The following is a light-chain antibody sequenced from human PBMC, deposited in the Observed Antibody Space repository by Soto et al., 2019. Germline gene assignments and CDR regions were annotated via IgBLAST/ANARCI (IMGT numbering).Light chain of an antibody. J-gene: IGKJ2*01. V-gene: IGKV3-20*01. CDR2: GAS. Sequence: EKVMTQSPATLSVSPGERVTLSCRASQSVRSSYLAWYQQKPGQAPRLLIYGASSRATGIPDRFSGSGSGTDFTLTISRLEPEDFAVYYCQQYDSSPYTFGQGTKLEIK. CDR3: QQYDSSPYT. CDR1: QSVRSSY.